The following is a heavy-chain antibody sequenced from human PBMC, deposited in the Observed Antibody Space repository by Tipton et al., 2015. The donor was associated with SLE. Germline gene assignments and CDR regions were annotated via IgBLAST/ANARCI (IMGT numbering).Heavy chain of an antibody. D-gene: IGHD6-13*01. V-gene: IGHV3-74*03. CDR3: AKDGGQQLVT. CDR2: LNSDGITT. Sequence: SLRLSCAASGFTFSSHWMHWVRQTPGKGLVWVSRLNSDGITTEYADSVKGRFTISRDNAKNTVYLQMNSLRVEDTAVYYCAKDGGQQLVTWGQGTLVNVSS. CDR1: GFTFSSHW. J-gene: IGHJ5*02.